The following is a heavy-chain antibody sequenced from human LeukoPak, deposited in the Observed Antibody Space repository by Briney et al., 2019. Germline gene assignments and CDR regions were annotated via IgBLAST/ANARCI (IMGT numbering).Heavy chain of an antibody. CDR2: INSDGSST. CDR1: GFTFSSYW. Sequence: GGALRLSCAASGFTFSSYWMHWVRQAPGRGLVWVSRINSDGSSTSYADSVKGRFTISRDNAKNTLYLQMNSLRADDTVVYYCAREAGYYDSSGYFDYWGQGTLVTVSP. CDR3: AREAGYYDSSGYFDY. D-gene: IGHD3-22*01. J-gene: IGHJ4*02. V-gene: IGHV3-74*01.